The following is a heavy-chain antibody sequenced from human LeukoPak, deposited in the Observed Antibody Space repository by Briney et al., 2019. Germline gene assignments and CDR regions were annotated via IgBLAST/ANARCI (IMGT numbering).Heavy chain of an antibody. CDR2: ISSSGSTI. J-gene: IGHJ4*02. CDR1: GFTFSSYE. CDR3: ARDSSSAGPFDY. D-gene: IGHD6-19*01. V-gene: IGHV3-48*03. Sequence: GGSLRLSCAASGFTFSSYEMNWVRQAPGKGLEWVSYISSSGSTIYYADSVKGRFTISRDNAKNSLYLQMNSLRAEDTAVYYCARDSSSAGPFDYWGQGTLVTVSS.